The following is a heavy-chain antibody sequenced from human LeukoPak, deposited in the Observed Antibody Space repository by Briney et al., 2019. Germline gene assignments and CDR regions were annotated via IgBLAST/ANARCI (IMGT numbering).Heavy chain of an antibody. CDR2: ISGSGGST. CDR3: AKWLGQLVEPGFDY. V-gene: IGHV3-23*01. J-gene: IGHJ4*02. Sequence: GGSLRLSCAASGFTFSSYSMNWVRQAPGKGLEWVSAISGSGGSTYYADSVKGRFTISRDNSKNTLYLQMNSLRAEDTAVYYCAKWLGQLVEPGFDYLGQGTLVTVSS. CDR1: GFTFSSYS. D-gene: IGHD6-13*01.